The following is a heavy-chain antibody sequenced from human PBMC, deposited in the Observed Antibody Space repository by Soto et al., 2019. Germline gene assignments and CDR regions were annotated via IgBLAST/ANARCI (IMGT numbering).Heavy chain of an antibody. J-gene: IGHJ4*02. V-gene: IGHV3-15*07. CDR1: GFTFSNAW. D-gene: IGHD3-10*01. CDR3: SSSETMYSYGSRSYWVFDY. Sequence: PGGSLTLSCAASGFTFSNAWMNWVRQAPGKGLEWVGRIKSKTDGGTDYAAPVKGRFTISRDDSKNTVYLQMNSLKTEATAVYYCSSSETMYSYGSRSYWVFDYWGQGTLVTVSS. CDR2: IKSKTDGGT.